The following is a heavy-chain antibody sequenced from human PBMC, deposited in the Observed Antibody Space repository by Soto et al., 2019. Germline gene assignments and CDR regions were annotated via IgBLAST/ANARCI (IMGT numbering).Heavy chain of an antibody. D-gene: IGHD6-13*01. Sequence: SETLSLTCAVYGGSFSGYYLSWIRQPPGKGLEWIGEINHSGSTNYNPSLKSRVTISVDTSKNQFSLKLSSVTAADTAVYYCARAGIAAAGTSDWFDPWGQGTLVTVSS. CDR2: INHSGST. CDR1: GGSFSGYY. CDR3: ARAGIAAAGTSDWFDP. J-gene: IGHJ5*02. V-gene: IGHV4-34*01.